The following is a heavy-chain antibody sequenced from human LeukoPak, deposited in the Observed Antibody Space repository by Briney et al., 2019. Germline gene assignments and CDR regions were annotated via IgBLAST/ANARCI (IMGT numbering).Heavy chain of an antibody. Sequence: GSVKVSCKASGYTFTSYDINWVRQATGQGLEWMGWMNPNSGNTGYAQKFQGRVTMTRNTSISTAYMELSSLRSEDTAVYYCARGARGAEDFDYWGQGTLVTVSS. CDR2: MNPNSGNT. CDR1: GYTFTSYD. V-gene: IGHV1-8*01. CDR3: ARGARGAEDFDY. J-gene: IGHJ4*02. D-gene: IGHD3-10*01.